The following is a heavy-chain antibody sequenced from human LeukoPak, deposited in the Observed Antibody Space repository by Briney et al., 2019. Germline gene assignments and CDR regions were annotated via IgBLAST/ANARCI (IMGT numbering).Heavy chain of an antibody. CDR1: GYTFTGPY. J-gene: IGHJ3*02. CDR3: ARARLWAFDI. V-gene: IGHV1-2*02. D-gene: IGHD3-16*01. CDR2: INPNSGGT. Sequence: ASVKVSCKASGYTFTGPYIHWVRQAPGQGLEWMGWINPNSGGTNYAQKFQGRVTMTRDTSLNTAYMELSRLGSDDTAVYFCARARLWAFDIWGQGTMVTVSS.